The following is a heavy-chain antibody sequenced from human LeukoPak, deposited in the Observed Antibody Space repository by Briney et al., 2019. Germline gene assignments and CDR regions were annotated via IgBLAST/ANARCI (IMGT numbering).Heavy chain of an antibody. J-gene: IGHJ4*02. CDR2: ISGSGGTT. D-gene: IGHD6-19*01. V-gene: IGHV3-23*01. Sequence: PGGSLRLSCAASRFTFSSYAMSWVRQAPGKGLEWVSAISGSGGTTYCADSVKGRFTISRDNSRNTLYLQMNSLRAEDTAVYYCAKDLSSGWYYFDYWGQGTLVTVSS. CDR1: RFTFSSYA. CDR3: AKDLSSGWYYFDY.